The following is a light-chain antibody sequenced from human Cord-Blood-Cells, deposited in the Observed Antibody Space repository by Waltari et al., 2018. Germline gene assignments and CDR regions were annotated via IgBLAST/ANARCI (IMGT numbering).Light chain of an antibody. V-gene: IGKV1-8*01. CDR1: QGISSY. CDR2: AAS. J-gene: IGKJ1*01. Sequence: AIRMTQSPSSLSASTGDRVTITCRASQGISSYLACYQQKPGNAPKLLISAASTLQSGVPSRVIGSGSGTDFTLTNSCLQSEDFATYYCQQYYSYPTFGQGTKVEIK. CDR3: QQYYSYPT.